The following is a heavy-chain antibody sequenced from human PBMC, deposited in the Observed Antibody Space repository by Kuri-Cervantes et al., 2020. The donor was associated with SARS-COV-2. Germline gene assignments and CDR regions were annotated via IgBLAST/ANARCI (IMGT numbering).Heavy chain of an antibody. CDR1: GGSISSGSSY. V-gene: IGHV4-39*01. J-gene: IGHJ6*03. CDR2: VYYSGST. CDR3: ARQRGRYYYYYMDV. D-gene: IGHD2-15*01. Sequence: GSLRLSCIVSGGSISSGSSYWGWIRQPPGKGLEWIGSVYYSGSTYYNPSLKSRVTISVDTFKNQFSLKLSSVTAADTAVYYCARQRGRYYYYYMDVWGKGTTVTVSS.